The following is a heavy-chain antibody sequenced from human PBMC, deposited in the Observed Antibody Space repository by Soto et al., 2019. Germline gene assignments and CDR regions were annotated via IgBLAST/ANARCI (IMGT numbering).Heavy chain of an antibody. Sequence: QVQLVQSGAEVKKPGASVKVSCKASGYTFTSYGISWVRQAPGQGLEWMGWISAYNSNTNDAQKLQGRVTMTTDTSTRTAYMELRSLSYDDTSVYYCARVGGLVTATDFDYWGQGTLVTVSS. CDR1: GYTFTSYG. CDR2: ISAYNSNT. J-gene: IGHJ4*02. D-gene: IGHD2-21*02. CDR3: ARVGGLVTATDFDY. V-gene: IGHV1-18*01.